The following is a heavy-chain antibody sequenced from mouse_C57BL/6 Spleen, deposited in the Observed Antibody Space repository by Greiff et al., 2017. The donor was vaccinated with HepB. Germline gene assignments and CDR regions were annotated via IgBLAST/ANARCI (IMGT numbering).Heavy chain of an antibody. D-gene: IGHD2-5*01. CDR2: ISDGGSYT. V-gene: IGHV5-4*01. CDR1: GFTFSSYA. CDR3: ARGGIYSNYDYFDY. Sequence: EVQLVESGGGLVKPGGSLKLSCAASGFTFSSYAMSWVRQTPEKRLEWVAPISDGGSYTYYPDNVKGRFTISRDNAKNTLYLQMSHLKSEDTAMYYCARGGIYSNYDYFDYWGQGTTLTVSS. J-gene: IGHJ2*01.